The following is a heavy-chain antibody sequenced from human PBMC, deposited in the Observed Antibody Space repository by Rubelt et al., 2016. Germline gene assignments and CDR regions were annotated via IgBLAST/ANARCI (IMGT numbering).Heavy chain of an antibody. Sequence: EVQLLESGGDLVQPGGSLRLSCAASGFSFSSYAMTWVRQAPGKGVEWVSTISGSGGSTYYADSVKGRFTISRDNSKNTLYRQMNRLRAEDTAVYYCAKVGLSGTTFNYFDYWGQGTLVTVSS. CDR1: GFSFSSYA. CDR2: ISGSGGST. V-gene: IGHV3-23*01. D-gene: IGHD1-7*01. CDR3: AKVGLSGTTFNYFDY. J-gene: IGHJ4*02.